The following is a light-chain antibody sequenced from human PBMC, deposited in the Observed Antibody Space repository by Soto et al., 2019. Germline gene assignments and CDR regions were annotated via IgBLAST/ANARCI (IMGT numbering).Light chain of an antibody. CDR1: QSVSSSY. J-gene: IGKJ3*01. CDR3: QQYGGSPLVT. CDR2: GAS. V-gene: IGKV3-20*01. Sequence: EIVLTQSPGTLSLSPGERATLSCRASQSVSSSYLAWYQQKPGQAPRLLIYGASSRATGIPDRFSGSGSGTEFTLTISRLEPEDFAVYYCQQYGGSPLVTFGPGTKVDIK.